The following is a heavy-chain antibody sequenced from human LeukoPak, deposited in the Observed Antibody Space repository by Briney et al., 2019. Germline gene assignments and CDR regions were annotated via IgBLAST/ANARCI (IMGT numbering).Heavy chain of an antibody. J-gene: IGHJ6*03. CDR2: IYYSGST. D-gene: IGHD3-16*01. V-gene: IGHV4-59*12. CDR3: ARVGGWAPYYYFYMDV. CDR1: GGSISSYY. Sequence: PSETLSLTCTVSGGSISSYYWSWIRQPPGKGLEWIGYIYYSGSTNYNPSLKSRVTISVDTSKNQFSLKLSSVTAADTAMYYCARVGGWAPYYYFYMDVWGKGTTVTVSS.